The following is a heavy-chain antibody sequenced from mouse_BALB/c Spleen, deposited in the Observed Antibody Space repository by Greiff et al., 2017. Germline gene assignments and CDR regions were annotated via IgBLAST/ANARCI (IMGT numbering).Heavy chain of an antibody. CDR1: GFSLTSYD. D-gene: IGHD2-3*01. J-gene: IGHJ4*01. CDR3: AREDGYPYYAMDY. CDR2: IWTGGGT. Sequence: VKLMESGPGLVAPSQSLSITCTVSGFSLTSYDISWIRQPPGKGLEWLGVIWTGGGTNYNSAFMSRLSISKDNSKSQVFLKMNSLQTDDTARYYCAREDGYPYYAMDYWGQGTSVTVSS. V-gene: IGHV2-9-2*01.